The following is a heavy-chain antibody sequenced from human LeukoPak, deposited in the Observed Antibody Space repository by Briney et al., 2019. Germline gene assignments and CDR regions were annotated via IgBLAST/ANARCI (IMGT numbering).Heavy chain of an antibody. V-gene: IGHV4-34*01. Sequence: SETLSLTCAVYGGSFSGYYWSWIRQPPGKGLEWIGEINHSGSTNYNPSLKRRVTISVDTSKNQFSLKLSSVTAADTAVYYCAKKITIFGVVIRGWFDPWGQGTLVTVSS. CDR3: AKKITIFGVVIRGWFDP. J-gene: IGHJ5*02. CDR2: INHSGST. CDR1: GGSFSGYY. D-gene: IGHD3-3*01.